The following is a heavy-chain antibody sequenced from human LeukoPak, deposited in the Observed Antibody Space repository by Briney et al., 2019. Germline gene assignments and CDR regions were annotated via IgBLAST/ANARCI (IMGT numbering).Heavy chain of an antibody. CDR2: INHSGST. Sequence: KPSENLSLTCAVYGGSFSGYYWSWIRQPPGKGLEWIGEINHSGSTNYNPSLKSRVTISVGTSKNQFSLKLSSVTAADTAVYYCARKEVVGTRSYWGQGTLVTVSS. CDR3: ARKEVVGTRSY. CDR1: GGSFSGYY. J-gene: IGHJ4*02. V-gene: IGHV4-34*01. D-gene: IGHD1-26*01.